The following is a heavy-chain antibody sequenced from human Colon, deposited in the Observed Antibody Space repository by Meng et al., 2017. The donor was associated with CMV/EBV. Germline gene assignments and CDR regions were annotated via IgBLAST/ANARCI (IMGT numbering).Heavy chain of an antibody. CDR3: ARGHSGDY. V-gene: IGHV3-66*02. Sequence: GGSLRLSCAASGFSVSSYYVSWVRQAPGKGLEWVSVIDHDGVTHDSDSAKGRFTISKDNSKNMFYLQMNSLRTEDTAVYYCARGHSGDYWGQGTLVTVSS. J-gene: IGHJ4*02. D-gene: IGHD5-18*01. CDR1: GFSVSSYY. CDR2: IDHDGVT.